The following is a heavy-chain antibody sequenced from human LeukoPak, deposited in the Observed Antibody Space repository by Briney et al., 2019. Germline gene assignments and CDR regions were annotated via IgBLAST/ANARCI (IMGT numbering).Heavy chain of an antibody. V-gene: IGHV5-10-1*01. J-gene: IGHJ3*02. CDR1: GYSFTSYW. D-gene: IGHD2-15*01. CDR3: ARPPLGYCSGGSCYHDAFDI. Sequence: GEPLRISCQGSGYSFTSYWISWVRQMPGKGLEWMGRIDPSDSYTNYSPSFQGHVTISADKSISTAYLQWSSLKASDTAMYYCARPPLGYCSGGSCYHDAFDIWGQGTMVTVSS. CDR2: IDPSDSYT.